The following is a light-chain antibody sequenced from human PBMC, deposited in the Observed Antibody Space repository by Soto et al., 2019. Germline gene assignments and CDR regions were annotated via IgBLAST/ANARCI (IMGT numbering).Light chain of an antibody. V-gene: IGLV2-8*01. Sequence: QSALTQPPSASGSLGQSVTISSTGTSSDVGGYNYVSWHQQHPGKAPKVMIYEVTKRPPGVPDRFSGSKSGNTASLTVSGLQAEDEADYYCSSFAGGGNPVLLGGGTKLTVL. J-gene: IGLJ2*01. CDR1: SSDVGGYNY. CDR2: EVT. CDR3: SSFAGGGNPVL.